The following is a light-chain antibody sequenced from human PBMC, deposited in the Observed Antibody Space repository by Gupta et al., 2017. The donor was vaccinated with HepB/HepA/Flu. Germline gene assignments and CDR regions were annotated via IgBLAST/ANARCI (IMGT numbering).Light chain of an antibody. CDR3: QQYDNLPVT. CDR1: QDISNY. CDR2: DAS. Sequence: DIHMTQSPSSLSASVGDRVTITFQASQDISNYLNCYQQKPGKAPKLLIYDASNLETGVPSRFSGIGYGTDFTFTISSLQPEDIATYYCQQYDNLPVTFGQGTRLEIK. V-gene: IGKV1-33*01. J-gene: IGKJ5*01.